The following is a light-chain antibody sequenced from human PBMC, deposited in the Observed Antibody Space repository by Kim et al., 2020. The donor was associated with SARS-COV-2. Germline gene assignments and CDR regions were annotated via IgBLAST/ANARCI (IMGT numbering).Light chain of an antibody. V-gene: IGLV3-1*01. CDR3: QAWDSSTYV. Sequence: SGSPGQTASITCSGDKLGDKYACWYQQKPGQSPVLVIYQDSERPSGIPERFSGSNSGNTATLTISGTQAMDEADYYCQAWDSSTYVFGTGTKVTVL. CDR1: KLGDKY. J-gene: IGLJ1*01. CDR2: QDS.